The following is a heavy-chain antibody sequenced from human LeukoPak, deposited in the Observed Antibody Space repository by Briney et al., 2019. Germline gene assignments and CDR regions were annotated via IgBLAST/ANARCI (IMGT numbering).Heavy chain of an antibody. V-gene: IGHV5-51*01. CDR2: IYPGDSDT. J-gene: IGHJ4*02. Sequence: NHGESLKISCKGSGYSFTSYWIGWVRQMPGKGLEWMGIIYPGDSDTRYSPSFQGQVTISADKSISTAYLQWSSLKASDTAMYYCASLDYYDSSGYSYYLDYWGQGTLVTVSS. CDR1: GYSFTSYW. CDR3: ASLDYYDSSGYSYYLDY. D-gene: IGHD3-22*01.